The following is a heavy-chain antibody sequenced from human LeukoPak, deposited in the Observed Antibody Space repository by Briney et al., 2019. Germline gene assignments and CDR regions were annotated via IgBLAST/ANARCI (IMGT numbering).Heavy chain of an antibody. D-gene: IGHD6-19*01. CDR1: GYTFTSYD. J-gene: IGHJ5*02. Sequence: GASVKVSCKASGYTFTSYDINWVRQATGQGLEWMGWMNPNSGNTGYAQKFQGRVTITRNTSISTAYMELSSLRSEDTAVYYCATSQHRVAGTPNWFDPWGQGTLVTVSS. CDR2: MNPNSGNT. V-gene: IGHV1-8*03. CDR3: ATSQHRVAGTPNWFDP.